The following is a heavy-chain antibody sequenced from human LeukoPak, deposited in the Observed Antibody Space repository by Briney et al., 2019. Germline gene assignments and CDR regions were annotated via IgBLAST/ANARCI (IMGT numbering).Heavy chain of an antibody. CDR3: AKDRYRYCSSTSCLPFDY. J-gene: IGHJ4*02. CDR2: ISSSGSTI. CDR1: GFTFSDYY. Sequence: GGSLRLSCAASGFTFSDYYMSWIRQAPGKGLEWVSYISSSGSTIYYADSVKGRFTISRDNAKNSLYLQMNSLRAEDTAVYYCAKDRYRYCSSTSCLPFDYWGQGTLVTVSS. V-gene: IGHV3-11*04. D-gene: IGHD2-2*01.